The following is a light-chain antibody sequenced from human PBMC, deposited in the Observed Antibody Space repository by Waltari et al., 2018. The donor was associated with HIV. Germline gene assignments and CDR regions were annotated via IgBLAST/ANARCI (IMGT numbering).Light chain of an antibody. CDR2: GAS. CDR1: QNVITN. V-gene: IGKV3-15*01. CDR3: QQYNNWPRT. Sequence: EIVMTQSPATLSVSPGERVTLSCRASQNVITNLAWYQQKFGQAPRLLIYGASTRANGIPARFSGGGSGTEFTLTISSLQSEDFAIYYCQQYNNWPRTFGQGTKVEVK. J-gene: IGKJ1*01.